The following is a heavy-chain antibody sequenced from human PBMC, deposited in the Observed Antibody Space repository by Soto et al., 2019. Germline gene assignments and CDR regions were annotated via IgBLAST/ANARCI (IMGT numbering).Heavy chain of an antibody. D-gene: IGHD3-22*01. CDR3: ARDGGHYYDSSGYYDVGDFDY. CDR1: GGSISSGDYY. J-gene: IGHJ4*02. CDR2: IYYSGST. Sequence: SETLSLTCTVSGGSISSGDYYWSWIRQPPGKGLEWIGYIYYSGSTYYNPSLKSRVTISVDTSKNQFSLKLSSVTAANTAVYYCARDGGHYYDSSGYYDVGDFDYWGQGTLVTVSS. V-gene: IGHV4-30-4*01.